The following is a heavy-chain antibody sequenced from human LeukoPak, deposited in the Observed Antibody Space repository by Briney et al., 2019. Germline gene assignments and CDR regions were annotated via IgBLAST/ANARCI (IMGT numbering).Heavy chain of an antibody. CDR2: ITPSGSDV. CDR3: VTGNYRSFYYYYMDV. Sequence: GGSLRLSCAVSAISFRSYEVNWVRQAPGKGLEWVSFITPSGSDVYYAESVRGRFATSRDNAKDSVFLHMNSLRVEDTAVYYCVTGNYRSFYYYYMDVWGKGTTVTVS. J-gene: IGHJ6*03. D-gene: IGHD1-7*01. V-gene: IGHV3-48*03. CDR1: AISFRSYE.